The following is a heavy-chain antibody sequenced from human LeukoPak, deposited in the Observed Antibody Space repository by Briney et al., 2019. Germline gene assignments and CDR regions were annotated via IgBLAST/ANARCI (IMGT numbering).Heavy chain of an antibody. CDR2: IYTSGST. J-gene: IGHJ4*02. D-gene: IGHD1-26*01. CDR1: GNSISSGDNY. CDR3: ARGGSYYDN. V-gene: IGHV4-61*02. Sequence: SETLSLTCTVSGNSISSGDNYWSWIRQPAGRGLEWIGRIYTSGSTNYNPSLKSRVTISVDTSKNQFPLKLNSVTAADTAVYYCARGGSYYDNWGQGTLVTVSS.